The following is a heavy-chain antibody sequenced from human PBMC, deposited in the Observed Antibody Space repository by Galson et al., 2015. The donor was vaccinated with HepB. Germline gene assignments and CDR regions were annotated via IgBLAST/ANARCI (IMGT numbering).Heavy chain of an antibody. CDR1: GFTFSSYA. Sequence: SLRLSCAASGFTFSSYAMHWVRQAPGKGLEWVAVISYDGSNKYYADSVKGRFTISRDNSKNTLYLQMNSLRAEDTAVYYCARDEVTTLPGGYYYYGMDVWGQGTTVTVSS. CDR2: ISYDGSNK. V-gene: IGHV3-30-3*01. CDR3: ARDEVTTLPGGYYYYGMDV. J-gene: IGHJ6*02. D-gene: IGHD4-17*01.